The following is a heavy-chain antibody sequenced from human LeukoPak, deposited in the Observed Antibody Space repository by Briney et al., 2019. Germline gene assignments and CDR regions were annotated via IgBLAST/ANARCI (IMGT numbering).Heavy chain of an antibody. Sequence: TLSLTCTVSGGSISSYYWSWIRQPPGKALEWLALIDWDDDKYYSTSLKTRLTISKDTSKNQVVLTMTNMDPVDTATYYCARYLYGDYVSYFDYWGQGALVTVSS. CDR1: GGSISSYYW. CDR2: IDWDDDK. V-gene: IGHV2-70*13. D-gene: IGHD4-17*01. CDR3: ARYLYGDYVSYFDY. J-gene: IGHJ4*02.